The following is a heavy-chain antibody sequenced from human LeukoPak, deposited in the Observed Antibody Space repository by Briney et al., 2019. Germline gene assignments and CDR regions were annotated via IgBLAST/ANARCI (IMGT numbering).Heavy chain of an antibody. CDR2: INPNSGGT. J-gene: IGHJ3*02. Sequence: ASVKVSCKASGYTFTGYYMHWVRQAPGQGLEWMGWINPNSGGTNYAQKFQGRVTMTRGTSISTAYMELSRLRSDDTAVYYCACYDSSGYTEKSDAFDIWGQGTMVTVSS. CDR1: GYTFTGYY. V-gene: IGHV1-2*02. D-gene: IGHD3-22*01. CDR3: ACYDSSGYTEKSDAFDI.